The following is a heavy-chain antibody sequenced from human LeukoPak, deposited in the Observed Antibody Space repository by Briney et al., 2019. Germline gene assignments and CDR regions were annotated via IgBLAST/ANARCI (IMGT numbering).Heavy chain of an antibody. Sequence: GGSLRLSCAASGFTFSSYWMSWVRQAPGKGLEWVANIKQDGSEKYYVDSVKGRFTISRDNAKNSLYLQMNSLRAEDTAVYYCARDAGYCSGGSCYSFFWYYYYYMDVWGKGTTVTVSS. CDR2: IKQDGSEK. V-gene: IGHV3-7*01. D-gene: IGHD2-15*01. CDR3: ARDAGYCSGGSCYSFFWYYYYYMDV. J-gene: IGHJ6*03. CDR1: GFTFSSYW.